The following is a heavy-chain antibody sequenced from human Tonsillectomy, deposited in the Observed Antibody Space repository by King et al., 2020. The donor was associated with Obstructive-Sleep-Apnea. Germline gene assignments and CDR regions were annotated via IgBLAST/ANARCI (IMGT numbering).Heavy chain of an antibody. CDR2: IRSTPFGGTT. D-gene: IGHD3-16*01. Sequence: VQLVESGGGLVQPGRSLRLSCTTSGFTFGDYGLSWFRQAPGKGLEWVGFIRSTPFGGTTEYAASVKASFTVARDDSKSIAYLQMNSLKNEDTAVYCARVMDDYVWGSYYYWGQGILVTVSS. V-gene: IGHV3-49*03. J-gene: IGHJ4*02. CDR1: GFTFGDYG. CDR3: ARVMDDYVWGSYYY.